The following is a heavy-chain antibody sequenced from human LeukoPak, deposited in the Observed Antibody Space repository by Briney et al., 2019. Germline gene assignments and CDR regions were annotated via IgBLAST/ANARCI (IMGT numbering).Heavy chain of an antibody. Sequence: GGSLRLSCAASGFTFSSYSMNWVRQAPGKGLEWVSYISSSSTIYYADSVKGRFTISRDNAKNSLYLQMNSLRAEDTAVYYCARDGPYSSGWYESDYWGQGTLVTVSS. CDR1: GFTFSSYS. V-gene: IGHV3-48*01. J-gene: IGHJ4*02. CDR3: ARDGPYSSGWYESDY. D-gene: IGHD6-19*01. CDR2: ISSSSTI.